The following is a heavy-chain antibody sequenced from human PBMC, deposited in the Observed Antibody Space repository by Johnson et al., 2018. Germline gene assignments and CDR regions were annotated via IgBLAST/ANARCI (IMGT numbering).Heavy chain of an antibody. CDR3: TTDPRSYGSYYYYYYMDV. D-gene: IGHD5-18*01. J-gene: IGHJ6*03. CDR2: ISYDGSNK. V-gene: IGHV3-30*03. Sequence: QVQLVESGGGVVQXGRSLRLSCAASGFTFSSYAIHWVRQAPGKGLEWVAVISYDGSNKYYADSVKGRFSISRDNSKNTLYLQMNSLKTEDTAVYYCTTDPRSYGSYYYYYYMDVWGKGTTVTVSS. CDR1: GFTFSSYA.